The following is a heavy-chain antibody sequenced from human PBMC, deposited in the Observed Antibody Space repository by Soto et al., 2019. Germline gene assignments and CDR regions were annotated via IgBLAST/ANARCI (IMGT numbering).Heavy chain of an antibody. J-gene: IGHJ4*02. CDR1: GDSISNSRFY. D-gene: IGHD2-2*01. V-gene: IGHV4-30-2*01. CDR3: ARVPDY. CDR2: MYHSGST. Sequence: SETLSLTCNVSGDSISNSRFYWSWIRQPPGKGLEWIGYMYHSGSTYYNPSLKSRVTISIDRSKNQFSLKLSSVTAADTAVYYCARVPDYWGQGILVTVSS.